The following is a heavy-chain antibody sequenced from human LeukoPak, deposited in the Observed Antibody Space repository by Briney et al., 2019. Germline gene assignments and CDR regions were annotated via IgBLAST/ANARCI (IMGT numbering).Heavy chain of an antibody. J-gene: IGHJ6*03. CDR1: GFTFRSYG. V-gene: IGHV3-23*01. CDR3: ARDPYSGSYGDYYYYFMDI. CDR2: IIGNGGST. D-gene: IGHD1-26*01. Sequence: GGSLRLSCAASGFTFRSYGMTWVRQAPGKGLEWVSAIIGNGGSTYYADSVKGRFTISRDNSKNTLYLQVNSLRAEDTAVYYCARDPYSGSYGDYYYYFMDIWGKGTTVTISS.